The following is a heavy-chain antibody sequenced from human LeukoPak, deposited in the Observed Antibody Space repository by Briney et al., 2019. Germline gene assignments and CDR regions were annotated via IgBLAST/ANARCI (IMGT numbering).Heavy chain of an antibody. J-gene: IGHJ4*02. CDR2: FDPEDGET. D-gene: IGHD1-26*01. CDR1: GYTLTELS. Sequence: ASVKVSCKVSGYTLTELSMHWVRQAPGKGLEWMGGFDPEDGETIYAQKFQGRVTITADESTSTAYMELSSLRSEDTAVYYCARDLGIVGAKGFDYWGQGTLVTVSS. V-gene: IGHV1-24*01. CDR3: ARDLGIVGAKGFDY.